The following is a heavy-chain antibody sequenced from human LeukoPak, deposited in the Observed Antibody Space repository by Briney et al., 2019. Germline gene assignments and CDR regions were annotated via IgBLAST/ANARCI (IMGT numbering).Heavy chain of an antibody. J-gene: IGHJ4*02. Sequence: SETLSLTCTVSGGSISSYYWSWIRQPPGKGLEWIGYIYYSGSTNYNPSLKSRVTISVDTSKNQFSLKLSSVTAADTAVYYCARSDAGIAAAGQFDYWGQGTLVTASS. CDR2: IYYSGST. CDR1: GGSISSYY. CDR3: ARSDAGIAAAGQFDY. D-gene: IGHD6-13*01. V-gene: IGHV4-59*12.